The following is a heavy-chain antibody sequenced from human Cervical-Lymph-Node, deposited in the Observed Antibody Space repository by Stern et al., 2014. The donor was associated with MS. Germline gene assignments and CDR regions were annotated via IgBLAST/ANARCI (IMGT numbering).Heavy chain of an antibody. CDR2: INPRDAST. CDR3: VREGESLKNFDY. Sequence: VQLVESGAEVKKPGASVKVSCKASGNTLTRYYMHWVRQAPGQGLEWVALINPRDASTNYAQKFRGRVTMTRDTSTSTVYMELTSLRSEDTAVYFCVREGESLKNFDYWGQGTLVTVSS. CDR1: GNTLTRYY. J-gene: IGHJ4*02. V-gene: IGHV1-46*01.